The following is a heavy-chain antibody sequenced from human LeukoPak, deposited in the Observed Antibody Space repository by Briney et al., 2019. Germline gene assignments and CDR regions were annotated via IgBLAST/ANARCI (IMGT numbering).Heavy chain of an antibody. Sequence: GGSLRLSCAASGFSFSSYGMHWVRQAPGKGLEWVAVISYDGSNKYYADSVKGRFTISRDNSKNTLYLQMNSLRAEDTAVYYCAKRQYYYGSGRRLADYWGQGTLVTVSS. V-gene: IGHV3-30*18. D-gene: IGHD3-10*01. CDR2: ISYDGSNK. CDR1: GFSFSSYG. CDR3: AKRQYYYGSGRRLADY. J-gene: IGHJ4*02.